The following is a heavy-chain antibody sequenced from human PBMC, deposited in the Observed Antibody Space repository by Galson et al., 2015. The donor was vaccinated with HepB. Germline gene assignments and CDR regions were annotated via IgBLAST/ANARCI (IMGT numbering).Heavy chain of an antibody. CDR2: ISYKGDNE. CDR1: GLPFSDSA. J-gene: IGHJ2*01. Sequence: SLRLSCAASGLPFSDSAMHWVRQAPGKGLEWVALISYKGDNEYYADSVKGRFTISRDNSKNTLYLQMDSLRTEDTAVYYCARDQGGSGWYYWHFDFWGRGTLVTVSS. CDR3: ARDQGGSGWYYWHFDF. D-gene: IGHD6-19*01. V-gene: IGHV3-30*03.